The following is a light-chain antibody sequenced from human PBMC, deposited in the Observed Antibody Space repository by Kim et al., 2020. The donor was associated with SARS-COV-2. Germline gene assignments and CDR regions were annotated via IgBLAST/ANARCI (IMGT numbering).Light chain of an antibody. CDR1: QSVSSSN. Sequence: SLSPGERAPLSCRASQSVSSSNLAWYQQKPGQAPRLLIYGTSIRATAIPDRFSGSGSGTDFTLTISRLEPEDFAVYYCQQCHTPTTFGQGTKLEI. V-gene: IGKV3-20*01. CDR3: QQCHTPTT. J-gene: IGKJ2*01. CDR2: GTS.